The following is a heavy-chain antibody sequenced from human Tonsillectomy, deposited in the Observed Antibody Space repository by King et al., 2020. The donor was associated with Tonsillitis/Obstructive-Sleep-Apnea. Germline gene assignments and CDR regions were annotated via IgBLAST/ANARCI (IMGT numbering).Heavy chain of an antibody. V-gene: IGHV1-46*01. CDR1: GYTFTSYY. CDR3: ARAEDWNAPLGY. D-gene: IGHD1-1*01. J-gene: IGHJ4*02. CDR2: INPSGGST. Sequence: VQLVESGAEVKKPGASVKVSCKASGYTFTSYYMHWVRQAPGQGLEWMGIINPSGGSTSYAKKFQGRVTMNRETSTSTVYMELSSLRSEDTAVYYCARAEDWNAPLGYWGQGTLVTVSS.